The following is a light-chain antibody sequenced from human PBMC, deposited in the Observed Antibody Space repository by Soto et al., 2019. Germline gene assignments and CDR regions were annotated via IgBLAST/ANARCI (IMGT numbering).Light chain of an antibody. Sequence: QSVLTQPPSASGTPGQRVTISCSGSSSNIGSNYVYWYQQLPGTAPKLLIYRNNQRPSGVPDRFSGSKSGTSASLAISGLRSEDEADYYCAAWDDSLSVHVFGGGTKVTVL. CDR1: SSNIGSNY. CDR3: AAWDDSLSVHV. CDR2: RNN. V-gene: IGLV1-47*01. J-gene: IGLJ2*01.